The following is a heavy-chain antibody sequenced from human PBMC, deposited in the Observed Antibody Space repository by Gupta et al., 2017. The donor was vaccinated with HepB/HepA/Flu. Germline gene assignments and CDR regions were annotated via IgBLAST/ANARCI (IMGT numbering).Heavy chain of an antibody. Sequence: QVQLAQSGAEVKKPGSSVKVSCKVSGGSFSSSPISWVRQAPGHGLEWIGRIIPFLGVGDYSQKFQDRVSITADRSTSTAHMELSSLRSEDTAVYYCAREGGRGDGRGFYWGQGTLVTVSS. V-gene: IGHV1-69*04. D-gene: IGHD2-15*01. J-gene: IGHJ4*02. CDR2: IIPFLGVG. CDR1: GGSFSSSP. CDR3: AREGGRGDGRGFY.